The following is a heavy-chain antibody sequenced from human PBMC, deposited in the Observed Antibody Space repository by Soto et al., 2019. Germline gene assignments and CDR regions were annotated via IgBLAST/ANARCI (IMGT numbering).Heavy chain of an antibody. CDR2: IYPGDSDT. Sequence: GESLKISCKGSGYSFTSYWIGWVRQMPGKGLEWMGIIYPGDSDTRYSPSFQGQVTISADKSISTAYLQWSSLKASDTAMYYCARSANQMVRGVIIWYNWFDPWGQGTLVTVSS. CDR1: GYSFTSYW. J-gene: IGHJ5*02. CDR3: ARSANQMVRGVIIWYNWFDP. V-gene: IGHV5-51*01. D-gene: IGHD3-10*01.